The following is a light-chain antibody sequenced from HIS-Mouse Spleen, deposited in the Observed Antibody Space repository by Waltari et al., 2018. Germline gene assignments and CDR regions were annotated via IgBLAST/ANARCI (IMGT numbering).Light chain of an antibody. CDR2: GDS. CDR3: YSTDSSGNHRV. J-gene: IGLJ2*01. V-gene: IGLV3-10*01. Sequence: SYELTQPPSVSVSPGQTARITCSGDALPKKYAYWYQQKSGQAPVLVIYGDSKRPSGIPRRLSGSSSGTMTTLTISGAQVEDEADYYCYSTDSSGNHRVFGGGTKLTVL. CDR1: ALPKKY.